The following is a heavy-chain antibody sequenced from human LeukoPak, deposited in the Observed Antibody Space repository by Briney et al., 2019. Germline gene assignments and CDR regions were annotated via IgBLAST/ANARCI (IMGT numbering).Heavy chain of an antibody. CDR2: INHSGGT. D-gene: IGHD3-3*01. CDR1: GGSFSGYY. J-gene: IGHJ6*03. Sequence: PSETLSLTCAVYGGSFSGYYWSWIRQPPGKGLEWIGEINHSGGTNYNPSLKSRVTISVDTSKKQFSLKLSSVTAADTAVYYCARGPYYDFWSGYEYYYYYMDVWGKGTTVTVSS. CDR3: ARGPYYDFWSGYEYYYYYMDV. V-gene: IGHV4-34*01.